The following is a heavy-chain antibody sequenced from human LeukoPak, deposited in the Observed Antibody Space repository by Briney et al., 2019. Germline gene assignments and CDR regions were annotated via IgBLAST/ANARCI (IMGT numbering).Heavy chain of an antibody. V-gene: IGHV3-7*01. Sequence: PGGSLRLSCAASGFTVSSNEMSWVRQAPGKGLEWVANIKQDGSEKYYVDSVKGRFTISRDNAKNSLYLQMNSLRAEDTAVYYCARLRVRPYYYMDVWGKGTTVTVSS. J-gene: IGHJ6*03. CDR2: IKQDGSEK. D-gene: IGHD3-10*01. CDR1: GFTVSSNE. CDR3: ARLRVRPYYYMDV.